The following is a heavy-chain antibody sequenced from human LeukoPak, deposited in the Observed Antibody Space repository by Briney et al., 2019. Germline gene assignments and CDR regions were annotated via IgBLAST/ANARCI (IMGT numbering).Heavy chain of an antibody. V-gene: IGHV3-7*01. J-gene: IGHJ6*03. Sequence: GGSLRLSCAASGFTFSTYRMSWVRQAPGKGLEWVANIKQDGSEKHYVDSVKGRFTISRDNAKNSLYLQMSSLRAEDTAVYYCAKGGGDYGYYYYMDVWGKGTTVTVSS. CDR2: IKQDGSEK. CDR3: AKGGGDYGYYYYMDV. D-gene: IGHD4-17*01. CDR1: GFTFSTYR.